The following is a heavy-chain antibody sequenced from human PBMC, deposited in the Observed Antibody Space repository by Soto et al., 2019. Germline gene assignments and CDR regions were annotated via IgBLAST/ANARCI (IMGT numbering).Heavy chain of an antibody. Sequence: EVQVVESGGGLVQPGESLRLSCAASGFSVSNNYMGWVRQAPGRGLEWVSVMYNGGSTYYADSVKGRFTISRDNSKNTLLLQMDSLRAEDTAVYYCARGLGYCSVITCSLPFDSWGQGTLVTVSS. CDR2: MYNGGST. CDR3: ARGLGYCSVITCSLPFDS. V-gene: IGHV3-66*01. J-gene: IGHJ4*02. D-gene: IGHD2-15*01. CDR1: GFSVSNNY.